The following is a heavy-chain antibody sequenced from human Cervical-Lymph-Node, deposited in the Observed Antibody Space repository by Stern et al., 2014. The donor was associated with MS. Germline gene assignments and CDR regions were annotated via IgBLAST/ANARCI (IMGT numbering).Heavy chain of an antibody. CDR3: ARDRHDLGYCSGGSCYLPDY. CDR2: IWHDGSNK. J-gene: IGHJ4*02. CDR1: GFTFSSYG. V-gene: IGHV3-33*01. D-gene: IGHD2-15*01. Sequence: VQLVESGGGVVQPGRSLRLSCAASGFTFSSYGMHWVRQAPGKGLEWVAGIWHDGSNKYYADSVKGRFTISRDNSKNTLYLQMNSLRAEDTAVYYCARDRHDLGYCSGGSCYLPDYWGQGTLVTVSS.